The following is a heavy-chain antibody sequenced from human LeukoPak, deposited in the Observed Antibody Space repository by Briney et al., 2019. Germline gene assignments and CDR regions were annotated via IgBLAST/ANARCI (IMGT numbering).Heavy chain of an antibody. D-gene: IGHD1-14*01. J-gene: IGHJ6*03. CDR2: IYHSGST. V-gene: IGHV4-59*04. CDR3: ARTPHPYYMDV. Sequence: PSETLSLTCTVSGGSIRGYYWSWIRQPPGKGLEWIGYIYHSGSTYYNPSLKSRVTISVDRSKNQFSLKLSSVTAADTAVYYCARTPHPYYMDVWGKGTTVTVSS. CDR1: GGSIRGYY.